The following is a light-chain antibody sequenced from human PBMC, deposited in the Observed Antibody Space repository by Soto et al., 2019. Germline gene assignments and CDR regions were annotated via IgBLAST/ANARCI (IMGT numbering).Light chain of an antibody. CDR2: AAS. Sequence: QMTQPPFSLFASLGGRVTITSPASQSISRDLNWYQQKPGKAPNLLIYAASTLESGVPSRFSGSGSGTKFTLTISSLQPEDFASYFCLQHNAYPWTFGQGTKVDI. CDR3: LQHNAYPWT. V-gene: IGKV1-17*01. J-gene: IGKJ1*01. CDR1: QSISRD.